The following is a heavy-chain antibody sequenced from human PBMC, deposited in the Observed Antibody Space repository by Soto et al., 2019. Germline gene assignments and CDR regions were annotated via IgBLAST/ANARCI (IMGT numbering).Heavy chain of an antibody. Sequence: QVQLVQSGAEVQKPGSSVQVSCRASGGTFIRDIVTWVRQAPGQGLEWMGGITPIFSTPNYAQKFRGRVTITADKSTNTAYMELSSLTSEDTAVYYCARVCGSGTYNAAYFDFWGQGTLVTVSS. CDR1: GGTFIRDI. CDR2: ITPIFSTP. CDR3: ARVCGSGTYNAAYFDF. J-gene: IGHJ4*02. D-gene: IGHD3-10*01. V-gene: IGHV1-69*06.